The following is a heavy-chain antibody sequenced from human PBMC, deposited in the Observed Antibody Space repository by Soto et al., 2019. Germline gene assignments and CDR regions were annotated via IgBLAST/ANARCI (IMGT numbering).Heavy chain of an antibody. V-gene: IGHV1-46*01. D-gene: IGHD6-13*01. CDR3: ARDTSAADLAWWFDP. CDR1: GYTFTNHW. CDR2: INPSGDVT. Sequence: QAQLVQSGAEVKKPGASVTVSCKTSGYTFTNHWMHWVRQAPGQGLEWMGVINPSGDVTSYAKRLQGRVRLTTDTSTSTVYMELSSLRSDDTAMYFCARDTSAADLAWWFDPWGQGTLVTVSS. J-gene: IGHJ5*02.